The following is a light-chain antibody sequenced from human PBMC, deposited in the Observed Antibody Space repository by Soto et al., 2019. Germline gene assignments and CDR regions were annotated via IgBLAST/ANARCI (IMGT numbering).Light chain of an antibody. CDR3: HQRSNWPRT. Sequence: EIVLTQSPATLSLSPGERATLSCRASQSVSISLAWYQQKPGQAPRLLIYDASHRATGIPARFSGSGSGTDFILTISSLEPEDFAVYYCHQRSNWPRTFGQGTKVEIK. V-gene: IGKV3-11*01. CDR1: QSVSIS. J-gene: IGKJ1*01. CDR2: DAS.